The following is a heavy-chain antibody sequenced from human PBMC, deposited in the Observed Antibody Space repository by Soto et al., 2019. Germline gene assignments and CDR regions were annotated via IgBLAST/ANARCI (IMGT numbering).Heavy chain of an antibody. CDR2: ISAYNGNT. Sequence: GASVKVSCKASGYTFTSYGISWVRQAPGQGLEWMGWISAYNGNTNYAQKLQGRVTMTTDTSTSTAYMELRSLRSDDTAVYYFARDKKRITIFGVVISDAFDIWGQGTMVTVSS. D-gene: IGHD3-3*01. CDR1: GYTFTSYG. J-gene: IGHJ3*02. CDR3: ARDKKRITIFGVVISDAFDI. V-gene: IGHV1-18*01.